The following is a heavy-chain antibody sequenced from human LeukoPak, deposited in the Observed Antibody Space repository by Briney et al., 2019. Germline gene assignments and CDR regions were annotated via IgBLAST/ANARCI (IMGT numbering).Heavy chain of an antibody. D-gene: IGHD2-15*01. J-gene: IGHJ3*02. CDR1: GYSFTSYW. Sequence: GESLKISCKGSGYSFTSYWIGWVRQMPGKGLEWMGIIYPGDSDTRYSPSYQGQVTIAADKSVSTAYLQWSSLKASDTAMYYCASSLLPDAFDIWGQGTMVTVPS. CDR3: ASSLLPDAFDI. V-gene: IGHV5-51*01. CDR2: IYPGDSDT.